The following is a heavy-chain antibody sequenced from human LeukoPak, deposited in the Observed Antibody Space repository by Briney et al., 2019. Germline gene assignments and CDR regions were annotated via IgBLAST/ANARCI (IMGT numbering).Heavy chain of an antibody. CDR3: ARGHSGSYLPFDY. Sequence: GESLKISCKVSGYSFTSYWIGWVRQMPGKGLEWMGIIYPGDSDTVYSPSFEGQVTISADRSISTTYLQWSSLKASDTAMYYCARGHSGSYLPFDYWGQGTLVTVSS. CDR2: IYPGDSDT. V-gene: IGHV5-51*01. J-gene: IGHJ4*02. D-gene: IGHD1-26*01. CDR1: GYSFTSYW.